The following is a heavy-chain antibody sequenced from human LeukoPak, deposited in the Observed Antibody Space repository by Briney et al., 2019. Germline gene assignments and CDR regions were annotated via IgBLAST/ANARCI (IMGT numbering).Heavy chain of an antibody. CDR2: INPNSGGT. D-gene: IGHD6-13*01. CDR1: GYTFSDYY. CDR3: ASGYSWSGDY. Sequence: GASVTVSCKASGYTFSDYYMHWVRQAPGQGLEWMGWINPNSGGTNYVQKFQGRVTMTRDTSITTAYMELSRLKSDDTAVYYCASGYSWSGDYWGQGTLVTVCS. V-gene: IGHV1-2*02. J-gene: IGHJ4*02.